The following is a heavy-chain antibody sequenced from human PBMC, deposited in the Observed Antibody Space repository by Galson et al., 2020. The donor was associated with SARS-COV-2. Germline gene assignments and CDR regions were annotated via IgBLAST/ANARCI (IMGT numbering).Heavy chain of an antibody. CDR3: ARDLEVAGGMDV. CDR1: GFTVSSNY. D-gene: IGHD2-15*01. Sequence: QLGESLKISCAASGFTVSSNYMSWVRQAPGKGLEWASVIYSGGSTYYADSVKGRFTISRDNSKNTLYLQMNSLRAEDTAVYYCARDLEVAGGMDVWGQGTTVTVSS. V-gene: IGHV3-53*01. J-gene: IGHJ6*02. CDR2: IYSGGST.